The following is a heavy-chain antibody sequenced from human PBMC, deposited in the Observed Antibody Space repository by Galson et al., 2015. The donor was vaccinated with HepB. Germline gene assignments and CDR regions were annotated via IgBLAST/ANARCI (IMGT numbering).Heavy chain of an antibody. CDR3: TTDRGSSGYPGVIQH. J-gene: IGHJ1*01. D-gene: IGHD3-22*01. V-gene: IGHV3-15*01. Sequence: SLRLSCAASGFTFSNAWMSWVRQAPGKGLEWVGRIKSKTDGGTTDYAAPVKGRFIISRDDSKNTLYLQMNSLKTEDTAVYYCTTDRGSSGYPGVIQHRGQGTLVTVSS. CDR1: GFTFSNAW. CDR2: IKSKTDGGTT.